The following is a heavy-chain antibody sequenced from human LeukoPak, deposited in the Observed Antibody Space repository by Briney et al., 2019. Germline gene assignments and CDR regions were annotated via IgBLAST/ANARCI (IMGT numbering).Heavy chain of an antibody. CDR2: IYYSGST. J-gene: IGHJ4*02. Sequence: PSETLSLICTVSGGSISSYYWSWIRQPPGKGLEWIGYIYYSGSTNYNPSLKSRVTISVDTSKNQFSLKLSSVTAADTAVYYCAREDSSSWIYWGQGTLVTVSS. D-gene: IGHD6-13*01. V-gene: IGHV4-59*12. CDR1: GGSISSYY. CDR3: AREDSSSWIY.